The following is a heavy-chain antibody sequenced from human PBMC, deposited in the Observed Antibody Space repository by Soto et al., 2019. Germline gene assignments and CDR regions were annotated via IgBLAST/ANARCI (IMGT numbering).Heavy chain of an antibody. D-gene: IGHD3-3*01. CDR1: CGSISSGGYY. V-gene: IGHV4-31*02. CDR3: ARGMSGYYSYCVY. CDR2: IYYSGST. J-gene: IGHJ4*02. Sequence: SETLSLTCTVSCGSISSGGYYWSWIRQHPGKGLEWIGYIYYSGSTYYNPSLKSRVTISVDTSKNQFSLKLSSVTAADTAVYYRARGMSGYYSYCVYWGQGNRGTV.